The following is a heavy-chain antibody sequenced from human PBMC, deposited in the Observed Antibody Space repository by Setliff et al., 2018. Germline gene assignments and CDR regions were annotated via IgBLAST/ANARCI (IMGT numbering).Heavy chain of an antibody. V-gene: IGHV1-8*02. J-gene: IGHJ4*02. CDR1: GYTFTSYD. CDR3: AREYYDSSGYHGPLDY. D-gene: IGHD3-22*01. Sequence: ASVKVSCKASGYTFTSYDINWVRQATGQGLEWMGWMNPNSGNTGYAQKFQGRVTMTRNTSISTAYMELSSLRSEDTAVYYRAREYYDSSGYHGPLDYWGQGTLVTVSS. CDR2: MNPNSGNT.